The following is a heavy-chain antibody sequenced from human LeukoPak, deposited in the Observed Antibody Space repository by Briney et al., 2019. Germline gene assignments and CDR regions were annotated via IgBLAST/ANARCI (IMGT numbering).Heavy chain of an antibody. CDR2: IKQDGSEK. Sequence: PGGSLRLSCAASGFTFSSYWMSWARQAPGKGLEWVANIKQDGSEKYYVDSVKGRFTISRDNAKNSLYLQMNSLRAEDTAVYYCARRMTTVTAYFDYWGQGTLVTVSS. CDR1: GFTFSSYW. J-gene: IGHJ4*02. D-gene: IGHD4-11*01. V-gene: IGHV3-7*01. CDR3: ARRMTTVTAYFDY.